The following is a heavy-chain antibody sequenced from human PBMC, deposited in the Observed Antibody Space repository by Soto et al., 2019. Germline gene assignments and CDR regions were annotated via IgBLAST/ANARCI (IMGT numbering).Heavy chain of an antibody. CDR1: SVSNAW. V-gene: IGHV3-15*07. Sequence: SVSNAWMNWVRQAPGKGLEWVGRIKSKTDGGTTDYAAPVKGRFTISRDDSKNTLYLKMNSLKTEDTAVYYCTTGTSGWLDYWGQGTLVTVSS. J-gene: IGHJ4*02. D-gene: IGHD6-19*01. CDR3: TTGTSGWLDY. CDR2: IKSKTDGGTT.